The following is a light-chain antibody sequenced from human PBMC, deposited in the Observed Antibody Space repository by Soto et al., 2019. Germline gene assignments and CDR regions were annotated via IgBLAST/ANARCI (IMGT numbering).Light chain of an antibody. CDR2: AAS. V-gene: IGKV1-39*01. CDR1: QSISDS. Sequence: DIQMTQSPSSLSASVGDRVTITCRASQSISDSLNWYQHKQGTAPKLLLYAASSLQSGVPSRFSGGGSATDFTLTISSLQPEDFVTYFCQQSFSFPATFGGGTKVEIK. CDR3: QQSFSFPAT. J-gene: IGKJ4*01.